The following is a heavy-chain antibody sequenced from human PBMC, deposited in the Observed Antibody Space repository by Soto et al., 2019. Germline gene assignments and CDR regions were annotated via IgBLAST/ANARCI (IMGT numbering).Heavy chain of an antibody. V-gene: IGHV1-18*01. CDR2: ISAYNGNT. Sequence: QVQLVQSGAEVKKPGASVKVSCKASGYTFTSYGISWVRQAPGQGLEWMGWISAYNGNTNYAQKLQGRVTMTTDTSTSTANMELRSLRSDDTAVYYCVRAVYSSSWVRADWFDPWGQGTLVTVSS. D-gene: IGHD6-13*01. J-gene: IGHJ5*02. CDR3: VRAVYSSSWVRADWFDP. CDR1: GYTFTSYG.